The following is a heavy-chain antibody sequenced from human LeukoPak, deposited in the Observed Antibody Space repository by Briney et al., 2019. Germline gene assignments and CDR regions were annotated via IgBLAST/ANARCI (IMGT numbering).Heavy chain of an antibody. J-gene: IGHJ5*02. V-gene: IGHV4-59*12. CDR3: ARAQHRRITGTTRSPNWFDP. CDR2: IYYSGST. Sequence: SETLSLTCTVSGGSISNYYWSWIRQPPGKGLDWIGYIYYSGSTNYNPSLKSRVTISVDTSKNQFSLKLSSVTAADTAVYYCARAQHRRITGTTRSPNWFDPWGQGTLVTVSS. CDR1: GGSISNYY. D-gene: IGHD1-7*01.